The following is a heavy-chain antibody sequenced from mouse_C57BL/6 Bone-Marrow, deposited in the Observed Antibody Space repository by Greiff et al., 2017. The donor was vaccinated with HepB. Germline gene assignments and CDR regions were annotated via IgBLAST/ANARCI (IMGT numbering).Heavy chain of an antibody. Sequence: VQLQQSGAELVRPGSSVKMSCKTSGYTFTSYGINWVKQRPGQGLEWIGYIYLGNGYTEYNEKFKGKATLTSDTSSSTAYMQLSSLTSEDSAIYFCAKGNLLLSYWGQGTLVTVSA. J-gene: IGHJ3*01. CDR3: AKGNLLLSY. CDR2: IYLGNGYT. V-gene: IGHV1-58*01. D-gene: IGHD1-1*02. CDR1: GYTFTSYG.